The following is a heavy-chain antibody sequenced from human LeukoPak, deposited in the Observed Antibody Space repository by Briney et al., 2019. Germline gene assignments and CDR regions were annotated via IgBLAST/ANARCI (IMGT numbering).Heavy chain of an antibody. V-gene: IGHV4-38-2*02. J-gene: IGHJ4*02. Sequence: SETLSLTCTISGYSISSGYYWGWIRQPPGKGLEWIGSIYHSGSTYYNPSLKSRVTISLDTSENQFSLKLSSVTAADTAVYYCARDRPLYSSGWSTFDYWGQGTLVTVSS. CDR3: ARDRPLYSSGWSTFDY. CDR2: IYHSGST. CDR1: GYSISSGYY. D-gene: IGHD6-19*01.